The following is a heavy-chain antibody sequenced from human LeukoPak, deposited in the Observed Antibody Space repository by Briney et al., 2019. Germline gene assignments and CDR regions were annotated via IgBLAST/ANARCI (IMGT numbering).Heavy chain of an antibody. CDR3: ARAGGWQPNYYYYYMDV. Sequence: GGSLRLSCIPSGFTFNSYAMFWVRQAPGKGLEWVSLIWYDGSNKYYADSVKGRFTVSRDKSKNTLYLQMNSLRAEDTAVYYCARAGGWQPNYYYYYMDVWGTGTTVTVSS. CDR1: GFTFNSYA. D-gene: IGHD2-15*01. J-gene: IGHJ6*03. V-gene: IGHV3-33*07. CDR2: IWYDGSNK.